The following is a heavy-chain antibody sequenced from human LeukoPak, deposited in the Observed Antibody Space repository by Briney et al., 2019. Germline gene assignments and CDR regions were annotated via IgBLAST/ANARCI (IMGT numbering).Heavy chain of an antibody. J-gene: IGHJ4*02. CDR1: GGSISSGTYY. V-gene: IGHV4-61*02. CDR2: IYTSGST. Sequence: PSQTLSLTCTVSGGSISSGTYYWSWVRQPAGKGLEWIGRIYTSGSTNYNPSLESRVTMSVDTSKNQFSLNLISVTAADTAVYYCARGFPVAGKEYFDSWGQGNLVTVSS. CDR3: ARGFPVAGKEYFDS. D-gene: IGHD6-19*01.